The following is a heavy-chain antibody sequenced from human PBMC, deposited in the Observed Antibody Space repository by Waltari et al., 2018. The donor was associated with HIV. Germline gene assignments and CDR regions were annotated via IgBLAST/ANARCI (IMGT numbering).Heavy chain of an antibody. CDR3: ARGGSYGGYYFDY. V-gene: IGHV4-61*02. CDR2: IYTSGGT. J-gene: IGHJ4*02. CDR1: GGSISSGSYY. Sequence: QVQLQESGPGLVKPSQTLSLTCTVSGGSISSGSYYWSWIRQPAGKGLEWIGRIYTSGGTTDNPSLKSRVTISVDTSKNQFSLKLSSVTAADTAVYYCARGGSYGGYYFDYWGQGTLVTVSS. D-gene: IGHD4-17*01.